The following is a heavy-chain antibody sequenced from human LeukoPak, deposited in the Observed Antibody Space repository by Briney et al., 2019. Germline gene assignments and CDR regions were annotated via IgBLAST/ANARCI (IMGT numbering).Heavy chain of an antibody. CDR3: ARDQVAAAGTGYYYYYGMDV. Sequence: GGSLRLSCAASGFTFSSYWMHWVRQAPGKGLVWVSRINSDGSSTSYADSVKGRFTISRDNAKNSLYLQMNSLRAEDTAVYYCARDQVAAAGTGYYYYYGMDVWGKGTTVTVSS. V-gene: IGHV3-74*01. CDR2: INSDGSST. D-gene: IGHD6-13*01. CDR1: GFTFSSYW. J-gene: IGHJ6*04.